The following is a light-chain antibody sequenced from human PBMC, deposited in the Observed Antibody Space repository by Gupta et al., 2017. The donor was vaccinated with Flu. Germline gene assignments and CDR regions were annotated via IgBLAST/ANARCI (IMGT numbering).Light chain of an antibody. V-gene: IGKV3-20*01. CDR3: QQYGSSPYS. J-gene: IGKJ2*03. Sequence: EIVFKQSPGTLSLSPGERATLSCRASQSVSSSYLAWYQQKPGQAPRLLSYGASSRATGIPDRFSGSGSGTDFTLTISRLEPEDFAVYYGQQYGSSPYSFGQGTKLEIK. CDR1: QSVSSSY. CDR2: GAS.